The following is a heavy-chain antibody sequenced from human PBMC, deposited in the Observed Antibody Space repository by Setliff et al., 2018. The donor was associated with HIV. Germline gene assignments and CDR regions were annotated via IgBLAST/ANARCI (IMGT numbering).Heavy chain of an antibody. D-gene: IGHD2-21*02. CDR2: ISAYNGNT. J-gene: IGHJ3*02. CDR1: GFSFTKYG. CDR3: AREKESCSVGDCWKNAFDI. Sequence: ASVKVSCKASGFSFTKYGLSWVRQAPGQGLEWMGWISAYNGNTNYGQKLQGRLTMTTDTSTTTAYMELRSLRSDDTAVYFCAREKESCSVGDCWKNAFDIWGQGTMVTVSS. V-gene: IGHV1-18*01.